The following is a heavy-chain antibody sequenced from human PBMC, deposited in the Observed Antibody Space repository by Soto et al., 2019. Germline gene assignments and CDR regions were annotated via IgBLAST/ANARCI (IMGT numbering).Heavy chain of an antibody. Sequence: PAGSTRLPRAASGRPFGSFARRRVRNATGQGLEWVSTISGSGGNTHYADSVKGRFTISRDNSKNTVYLQMNSLRAEDTAVYYCAKVAPYFSSRTCYIDFLGQGSLVIVSS. CDR2: ISGSGGNT. J-gene: IGHJ4*02. D-gene: IGHD2-2*01. CDR3: AKVAPYFSSRTCYIDF. V-gene: IGHV3-23*01. CDR1: GRPFGSFA.